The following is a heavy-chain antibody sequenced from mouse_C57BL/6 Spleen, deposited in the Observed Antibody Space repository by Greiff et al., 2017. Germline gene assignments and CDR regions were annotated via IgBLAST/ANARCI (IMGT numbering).Heavy chain of an antibody. Sequence: QVQLQQPGAELVMPGASVKLSCKASGYTFTSYWMHWVKQRPGQGLEWIGEIDPSDSYTNYNQKFKGKSTLTVDKSSITAYMQLSSLTSEDSAVYYCARPGYYVEFFAYWGQGTLVTVSA. CDR1: GYTFTSYW. CDR3: ARPGYYVEFFAY. CDR2: IDPSDSYT. D-gene: IGHD2-3*01. J-gene: IGHJ3*01. V-gene: IGHV1-69*01.